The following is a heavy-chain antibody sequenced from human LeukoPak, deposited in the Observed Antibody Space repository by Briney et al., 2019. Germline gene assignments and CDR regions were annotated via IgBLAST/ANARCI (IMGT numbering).Heavy chain of an antibody. CDR1: GGSITKNGYY. CDR3: AREGGSSGWSPFDY. CDR2: MHYSGST. J-gene: IGHJ4*02. Sequence: PSETLSLTCSVSGGSITKNGYYWGWIRQSPETGLEWIGSMHYSGSTYYNPSLNSRVTISVDTSKNQFSLKLSSVTAADTAVYYCAREGGSSGWSPFDYWGQGTLVTVSS. V-gene: IGHV4-39*07. D-gene: IGHD6-19*01.